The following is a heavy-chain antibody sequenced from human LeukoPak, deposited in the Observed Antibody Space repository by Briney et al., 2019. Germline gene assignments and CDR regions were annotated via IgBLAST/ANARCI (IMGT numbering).Heavy chain of an antibody. CDR1: GFTFSSYA. D-gene: IGHD3-22*01. V-gene: IGHV3-23*01. CDR2: ISGSGGST. Sequence: GGSLRLSCAASGFTFSSYAMSWVRQAPGKGLEWVSAISGSGGSTYYADSVKGRFTISRDNSKNTLYLHMKSLGAEDTAVYHCAKRYDSSGHFLDYWGQGTLVTVSS. J-gene: IGHJ4*02. CDR3: AKRYDSSGHFLDY.